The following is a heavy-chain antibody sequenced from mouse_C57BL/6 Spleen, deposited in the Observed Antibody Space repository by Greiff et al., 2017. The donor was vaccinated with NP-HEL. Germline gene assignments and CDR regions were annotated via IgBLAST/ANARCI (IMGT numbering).Heavy chain of an antibody. D-gene: IGHD2-12*01. J-gene: IGHJ3*01. Sequence: VQLQQSGAALVKPGASVKLSCKASGYTFTSYWMHWVKQRPGRGLEWVGRIDPESGGTAYNQKFKGKAILTADKSSSTADMELRSLTSENSAVYYCTRSGSNDGAWFAYWGQGTLVTVSA. CDR3: TRSGSNDGAWFAY. CDR1: GYTFTSYW. V-gene: IGHV1-62-3*01. CDR2: IDPESGGT.